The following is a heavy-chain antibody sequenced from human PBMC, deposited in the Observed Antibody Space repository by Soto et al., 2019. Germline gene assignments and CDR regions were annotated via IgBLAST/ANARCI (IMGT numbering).Heavy chain of an antibody. D-gene: IGHD3-22*01. Sequence: PGESLKISCKGSGYSFTNYWIAWVRQMPGKGLEWMGIIYPGDSDTRYSPSFQGQVTISADKSFTTAYLQWSSLKASDTAMYYCARPYYYDSGAYDFWGQETLITSPQ. CDR3: ARPYYYDSGAYDF. J-gene: IGHJ4*02. V-gene: IGHV5-51*01. CDR1: GYSFTNYW. CDR2: IYPGDSDT.